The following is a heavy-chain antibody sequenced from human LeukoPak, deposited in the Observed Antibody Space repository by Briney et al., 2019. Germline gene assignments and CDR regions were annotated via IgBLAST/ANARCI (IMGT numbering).Heavy chain of an antibody. V-gene: IGHV3-23*01. CDR3: AKAPVTTCSGAYCYPFDY. CDR1: GFTFSSYG. CDR2: NSDSGGST. D-gene: IGHD2-15*01. J-gene: IGHJ4*02. Sequence: GGSLRLSCAASGFTFSSYGMSWVRQAPGKGLEWVSANSDSGGSTYYADSVKGRFTISRDSYKNTLYLQMNSLRAEDAAVYYCAKAPVTTCSGAYCYPFDYWGQGTLVTVSS.